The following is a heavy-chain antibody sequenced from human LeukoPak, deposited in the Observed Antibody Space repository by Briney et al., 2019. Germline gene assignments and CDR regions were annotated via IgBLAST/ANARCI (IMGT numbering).Heavy chain of an antibody. CDR1: GGSISSSSYY. V-gene: IGHV4-39*07. CDR3: AREGAPYSSSYYYYYYMDV. Sequence: SETLSLTCTVSGGSISSSSYYWGWIRQPPGKGLEWIGSIYYSGSTYYNPSLKSRVTISVDTSKNQFSLKLSSVTAADTAVYYCAREGAPYSSSYYYYYYMDVWGKGTTVTVSS. CDR2: IYYSGST. D-gene: IGHD6-13*01. J-gene: IGHJ6*03.